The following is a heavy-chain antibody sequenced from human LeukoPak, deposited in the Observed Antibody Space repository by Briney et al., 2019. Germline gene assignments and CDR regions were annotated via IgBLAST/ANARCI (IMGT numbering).Heavy chain of an antibody. V-gene: IGHV3-33*01. CDR1: GFTFSSYG. CDR3: ARDRCTNGVCYYDY. Sequence: GGSLRLSCAAPGFTFSSYGMHWVRQAPGKGLERVAVIRYDGSIKYYGDSVKGRFTISRDNPKNTLYLQMNSLRAEDTAVYYCARDRCTNGVCYYDYWGQGTLVTVSS. J-gene: IGHJ4*02. D-gene: IGHD2-8*01. CDR2: IRYDGSIK.